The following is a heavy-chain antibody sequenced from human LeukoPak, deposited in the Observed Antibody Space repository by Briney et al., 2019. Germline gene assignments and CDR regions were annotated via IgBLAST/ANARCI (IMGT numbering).Heavy chain of an antibody. D-gene: IGHD1-1*01. V-gene: IGHV1-18*01. Sequence: ASVKVSCKASGYTFTSYGISWVRQAPGQGLEWMGWISAYNGNTNYAQKLQGRVIMTTDTSTSTAYMELRSLRSDDTAVCYCARDQSLEGNWFDPWGQGTLVTVSS. CDR1: GYTFTSYG. J-gene: IGHJ5*02. CDR3: ARDQSLEGNWFDP. CDR2: ISAYNGNT.